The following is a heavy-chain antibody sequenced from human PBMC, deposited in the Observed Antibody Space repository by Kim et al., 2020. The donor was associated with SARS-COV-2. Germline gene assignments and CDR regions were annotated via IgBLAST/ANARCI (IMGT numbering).Heavy chain of an antibody. CDR3: ARASGSWYYYGMDV. V-gene: IGHV4-59*13. Sequence: SETLSLTCTVSGVSISSYYWSWIRQPPGKGLEWVWYIYYSGSTNYNPSLKSRVTISVDTSKNQFSLKLSSVTAADTAVYYCARASGSWYYYGMDVWGQGTTVPVSS. J-gene: IGHJ6*02. CDR2: IYYSGST. CDR1: GVSISSYY. D-gene: IGHD6-13*01.